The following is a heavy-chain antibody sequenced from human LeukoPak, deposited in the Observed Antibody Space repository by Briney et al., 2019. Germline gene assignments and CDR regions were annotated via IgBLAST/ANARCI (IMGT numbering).Heavy chain of an antibody. D-gene: IGHD2-2*01. V-gene: IGHV3-23*01. CDR1: GFTFSSYA. CDR2: ISGSGGST. CDR3: AKDLVVVPAAMKEYDWFDP. Sequence: GGSLRLSCAASGFTFSSYAMSWVRQAPGKGLEWVSAISGSGGSTYYADSVKGRFTISRDNSKNTLYLQMNSLRAEDTAVYYCAKDLVVVPAAMKEYDWFDPWGQGTPVTVSS. J-gene: IGHJ5*02.